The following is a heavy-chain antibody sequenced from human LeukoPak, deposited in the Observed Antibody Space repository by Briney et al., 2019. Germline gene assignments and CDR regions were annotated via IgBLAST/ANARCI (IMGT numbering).Heavy chain of an antibody. Sequence: TSDPLSLTCPVSNGSISNYYWSWLRQPAGKGLAWIGRIYSSGNTNYNPSLKSRVSLSVDTSKNQFSLKLYSVTAADTAVYYCARGSVRQQPQFDPWGQGTLVTVSS. CDR2: IYSSGNT. CDR3: ARGSVRQQPQFDP. V-gene: IGHV4-4*07. CDR1: NGSISNYY. J-gene: IGHJ5*02. D-gene: IGHD6-13*01.